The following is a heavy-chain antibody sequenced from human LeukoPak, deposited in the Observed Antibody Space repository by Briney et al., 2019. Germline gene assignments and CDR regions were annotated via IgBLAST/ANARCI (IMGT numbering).Heavy chain of an antibody. V-gene: IGHV3-7*03. J-gene: IGHJ4*02. CDR1: GFTFSTYW. CDR2: IKKDGSEK. D-gene: IGHD2-15*01. Sequence: GGSLRLSCAASGFTFSTYWMSWVRQAPGKGLEWVANIKKDGSEKYYMDSVKGRFTISRDNAESSLYLQMNSLRAEDTAVYYCAREGVHCSGRSCLKAYWGQGTRVTVSS. CDR3: AREGVHCSGRSCLKAY.